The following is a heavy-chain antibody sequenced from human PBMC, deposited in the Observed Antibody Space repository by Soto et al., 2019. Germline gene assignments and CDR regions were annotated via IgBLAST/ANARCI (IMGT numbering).Heavy chain of an antibody. CDR2: INTNTGSP. CDR3: ARDVIVATTERGYHYYGMDV. V-gene: IGHV7-4-1*01. J-gene: IGHJ6*02. Sequence: ASVKVSCKASGYTFTSYAMNWVRQAPGQGLEWMGWINTNTGSPTYAQGFTGRFVFSLDTSVSTAYLQICSLKAGDTAVYYCARDVIVATTERGYHYYGMDVWGQGTTVTVSS. D-gene: IGHD5-12*01. CDR1: GYTFTSYA.